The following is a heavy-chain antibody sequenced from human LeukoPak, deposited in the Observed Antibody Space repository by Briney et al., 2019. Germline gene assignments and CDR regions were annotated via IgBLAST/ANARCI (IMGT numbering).Heavy chain of an antibody. CDR3: AKASGPSGYYYMDV. J-gene: IGHJ6*03. Sequence: SGGSLRLSCAASVFTFSSYAMSWVRQAPGKGLEWVSAIIGSGGNTYYADSVKGRFTISRDNSKNTLYMHMNSLRADDTAIYYCAKASGPSGYYYMDVRGKGTTVTVSS. V-gene: IGHV3-23*01. CDR1: VFTFSSYA. CDR2: IIGSGGNT.